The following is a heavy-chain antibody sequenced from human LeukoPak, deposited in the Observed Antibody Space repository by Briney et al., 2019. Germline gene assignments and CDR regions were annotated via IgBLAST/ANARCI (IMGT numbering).Heavy chain of an antibody. Sequence: PGGSLRLSCAASGFTVSSNYMSWVRQAPGKGLEWVSVIYSSGSTYYADDVKGRFTISRDNSKNTLYLQMNSLRADDTAVYYCARDRGRPEGDWGQGTLVTVSS. J-gene: IGHJ4*02. CDR3: ARDRGRPEGD. CDR1: GFTVSSNY. V-gene: IGHV3-53*01. D-gene: IGHD6-6*01. CDR2: IYSSGST.